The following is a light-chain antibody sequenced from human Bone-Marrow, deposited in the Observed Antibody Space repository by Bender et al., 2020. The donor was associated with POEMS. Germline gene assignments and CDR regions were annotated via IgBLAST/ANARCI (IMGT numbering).Light chain of an antibody. V-gene: IGLV3-21*02. Sequence: SYVLTQPPSMSVAPGQTAKIIREGDRIGTKNVHWYQQRPGQAPVLFVYDDSDRPSGIPERFSGSNSGNTATLTIRRVEAGDEADYYCQVWDTRDHLIFGGGTKLTVL. CDR3: QVWDTRDHLI. J-gene: IGLJ2*01. CDR2: DDS. CDR1: RIGTKN.